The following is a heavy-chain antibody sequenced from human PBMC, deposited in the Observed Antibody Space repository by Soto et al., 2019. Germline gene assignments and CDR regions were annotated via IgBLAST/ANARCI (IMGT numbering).Heavy chain of an antibody. D-gene: IGHD6-19*01. J-gene: IGHJ4*02. V-gene: IGHV4-39*01. CDR1: GGSISSSSYY. CDR2: IYYSGST. CDR3: ARLFLTLNTAGYSSGWYAVHFDY. Sequence: SETLSLTCTVSGGSISSSSYYWGWIRQPPGKGLEWIGSIYYSGSTYYNPSLKSRVTIPVDTSKNQFSLKLSSVTAADTAVYYCARLFLTLNTAGYSSGWYAVHFDYWGQGTLVTVSS.